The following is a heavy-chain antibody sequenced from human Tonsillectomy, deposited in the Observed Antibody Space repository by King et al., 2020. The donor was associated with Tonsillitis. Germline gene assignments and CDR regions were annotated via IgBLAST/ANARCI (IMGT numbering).Heavy chain of an antibody. Sequence: VQLVQSGAEVKKPGASVKVSCKASGYTFTGYYMHWVRPAPGQGLEWMGWTNPDSGGTNYAQKFQGRVTITRDTSISTAYMELGTLTSDDTAVYFCAITPLSTADADFWRGIYPNWFDPWGQGTLVTVSS. J-gene: IGHJ5*02. V-gene: IGHV1-2*02. CDR2: TNPDSGGT. CDR3: AITPLSTADADFWRGIYPNWFDP. CDR1: GYTFTGYY. D-gene: IGHD3-3*01.